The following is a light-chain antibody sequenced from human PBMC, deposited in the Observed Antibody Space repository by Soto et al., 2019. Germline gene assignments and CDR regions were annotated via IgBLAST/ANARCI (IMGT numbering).Light chain of an antibody. CDR1: SSDVGGYNY. V-gene: IGLV2-14*01. CDR3: SSYTGSSTLVV. CDR2: EVS. J-gene: IGLJ2*01. Sequence: QSALTQPASVSGSPGQSITISCTGTSSDVGGYNYVSWYQQHPGKAPKLMIYEVSNRPSGVSNRFSGSKSGNTASLTISGLQAEDEADYYCSSYTGSSTLVVFAGGTKLTVL.